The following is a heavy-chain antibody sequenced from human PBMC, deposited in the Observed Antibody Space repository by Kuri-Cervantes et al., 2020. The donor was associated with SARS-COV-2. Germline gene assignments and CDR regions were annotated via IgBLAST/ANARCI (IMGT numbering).Heavy chain of an antibody. CDR1: GYTFTGYY. D-gene: IGHD3-3*01. J-gene: IGHJ5*01. CDR2: INPNSGGT. CDR3: TRAGIFGVVVIGRDWFDP. V-gene: IGHV1-2*02. Sequence: ASVKVSSKASGYTFTGYYMHWVRQAPGQGLEWMGWINPNSGGTNYAQKFQGRVTMTRDTSISTAYMELSRLRPDDTAVYYCTRAGIFGVVVIGRDWFDPWGQGTLVTVSS.